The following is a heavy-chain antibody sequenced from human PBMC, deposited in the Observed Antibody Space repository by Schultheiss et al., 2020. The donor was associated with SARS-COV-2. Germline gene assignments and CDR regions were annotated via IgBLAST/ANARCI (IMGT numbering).Heavy chain of an antibody. V-gene: IGHV5-51*01. J-gene: IGHJ2*01. D-gene: IGHD3-16*02. CDR1: GYSFTSYW. Sequence: GGSLRLSCKGSGYSFTSYWIGWVRQMPGKGLEWMGIIYPGDSDTRYSPSFQGQVTISADKSISTAYLQWSSLKASDTAMYYCARHKGGSYRFFDLWGHGTLVTVSS. CDR3: ARHKGGSYRFFDL. CDR2: IYPGDSDT.